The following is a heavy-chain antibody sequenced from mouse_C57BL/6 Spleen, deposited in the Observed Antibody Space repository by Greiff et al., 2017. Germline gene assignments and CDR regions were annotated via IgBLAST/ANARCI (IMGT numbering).Heavy chain of an antibody. CDR3: AREDIAYYDSTSDYYSMDY. Sequence: EVQLQQSGPELVRPGASVKISCKASGYSFTDYKMNWVKQSTGKSLEWIGVINPNYGTTSYNQKFKGKATLTVDQSSSTAYMQLNSLTSEDSAVYYCAREDIAYYDSTSDYYSMDYWGQGTSVTVSS. CDR2: INPNYGTT. D-gene: IGHD1-1*01. CDR1: GYSFTDYK. J-gene: IGHJ4*01. V-gene: IGHV1-39*01.